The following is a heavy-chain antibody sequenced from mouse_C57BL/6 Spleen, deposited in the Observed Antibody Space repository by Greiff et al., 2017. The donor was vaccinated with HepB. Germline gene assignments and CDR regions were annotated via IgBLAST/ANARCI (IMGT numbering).Heavy chain of an antibody. D-gene: IGHD2-5*01. CDR3: ARRGSNYDY. CDR1: GYSFTGYY. V-gene: IGHV1-42*01. J-gene: IGHJ2*01. Sequence: EVQLQQSGPELVKPGASVKISCKASGYSFTGYYMNWVKQSPEKSLEWIGEINPSTGGTTYNQKFKAKATLTVDKSSSTAYMQLKSLTSEDSAVYYCARRGSNYDYWGQGTTLTVSS. CDR2: INPSTGGT.